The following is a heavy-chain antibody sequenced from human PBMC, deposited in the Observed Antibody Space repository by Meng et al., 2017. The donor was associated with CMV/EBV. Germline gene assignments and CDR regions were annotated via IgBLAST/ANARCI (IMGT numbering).Heavy chain of an antibody. D-gene: IGHD3-10*01. CDR3: ARGVHYYGSGSPLLWYYYYGMDV. V-gene: IGHV4-34*01. CDR1: GGSFSGYY. CDR2: INHSGST. Sequence: SQTLSLTCAVYGGSFSGYYWSWIRQPPGKGLEWIGEINHSGSTNYTPSLKSRVTISVDTSKNQFSLKLSSVTAADTAVYYCARGVHYYGSGSPLLWYYYYGMDVWGQGTTVTVSS. J-gene: IGHJ6*02.